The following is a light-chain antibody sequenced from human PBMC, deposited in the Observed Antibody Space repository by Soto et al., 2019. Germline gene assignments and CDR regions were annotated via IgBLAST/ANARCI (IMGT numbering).Light chain of an antibody. CDR1: SSDVGGYNY. CDR2: DVS. Sequence: QSVLTQPRSVSGSPGQSVTISCTGTSSDVGGYNYVSWYQQHPGKAPKLMIYDVSKRPSGVPDRFSGSKSGNTASLTISGLQAEDEADYYCCSYAGSYFYVFGTGTKVTVL. CDR3: CSYAGSYFYV. J-gene: IGLJ1*01. V-gene: IGLV2-11*01.